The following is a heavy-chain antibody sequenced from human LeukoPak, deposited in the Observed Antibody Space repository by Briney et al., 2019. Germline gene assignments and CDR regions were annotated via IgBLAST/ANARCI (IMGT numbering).Heavy chain of an antibody. CDR2: IYHSGST. Sequence: PSETLSLTCAVSGGSISSGGYSWSWIRQPPGKGLEWIGYIYHSGSTYYNPSLKSRVTISVDRSKNQFSLKLSSVTAADTAVYYCARDTYDILTGFSYGMDVWGQGTTVTVPS. D-gene: IGHD3-9*01. CDR3: ARDTYDILTGFSYGMDV. J-gene: IGHJ6*02. CDR1: GGSISSGGYS. V-gene: IGHV4-30-2*01.